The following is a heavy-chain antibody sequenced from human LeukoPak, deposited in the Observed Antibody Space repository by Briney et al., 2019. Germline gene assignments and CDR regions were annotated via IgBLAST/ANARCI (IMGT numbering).Heavy chain of an antibody. Sequence: SETLSLTCTVSGGSISSSSYYWGWIRQPPGKGLEWIGSIYYSGSTYYNPSLKSRVTISVDTSKNQFSLKLSSVTAADTAVYYCARVSTMIEFDYWGQGTLVTVSS. V-gene: IGHV4-39*07. J-gene: IGHJ4*02. CDR2: IYYSGST. D-gene: IGHD3-22*01. CDR1: GGSISSSSYY. CDR3: ARVSTMIEFDY.